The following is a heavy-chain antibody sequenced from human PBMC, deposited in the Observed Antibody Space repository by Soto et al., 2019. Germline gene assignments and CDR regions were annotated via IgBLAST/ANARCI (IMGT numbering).Heavy chain of an antibody. Sequence: QITLKESGPPLVKPTQTLTLTCTFSGFSLSTSGVGVGWIRQPPGKALEWLALIYWDDDKRYSPSLKSRLTITKDTSNNQVALTMTNMDPVDTATYYCAHRRESGSYYYSDYWGQGTLVTVSS. D-gene: IGHD1-26*01. CDR3: AHRRESGSYYYSDY. CDR2: IYWDDDK. J-gene: IGHJ4*02. V-gene: IGHV2-5*02. CDR1: GFSLSTSGVG.